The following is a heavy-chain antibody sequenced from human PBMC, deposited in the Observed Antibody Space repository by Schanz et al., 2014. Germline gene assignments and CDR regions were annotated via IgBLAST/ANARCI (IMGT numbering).Heavy chain of an antibody. CDR1: GYSFTDYA. V-gene: IGHV1-18*01. Sequence: QVQLVQSGVEVKRPGASVRVSCKASGYSFTDYAIHCVRQAPGQGLEWMGLINPYDDTIDYAKKFQGRFTMTRDTSTTTVYMELSSLRSDDTAMYYCVTEKRMESGTWAKAFDIWGQGTWXTVSS. D-gene: IGHD3-3*01. CDR3: VTEKRMESGTWAKAFDI. J-gene: IGHJ3*02. CDR2: INPYDDTI.